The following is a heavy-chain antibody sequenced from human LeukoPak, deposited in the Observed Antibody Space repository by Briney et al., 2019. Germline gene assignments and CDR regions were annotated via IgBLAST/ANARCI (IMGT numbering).Heavy chain of an antibody. J-gene: IGHJ4*02. CDR1: GYSFPRYL. V-gene: IGHV5-51*01. Sequence: GSPKIYCKGCGYSFPRYLIGWVRQLPGKGLEGMGVIYPGDSDTRYSASFQGQVTISGDKPNSTAYLQGSSLKAPDTAMSHCARHPLCSSSWGIVYWRQGTLV. D-gene: IGHD6-13*01. CDR2: IYPGDSDT. CDR3: ARHPLCSSSWGIVY.